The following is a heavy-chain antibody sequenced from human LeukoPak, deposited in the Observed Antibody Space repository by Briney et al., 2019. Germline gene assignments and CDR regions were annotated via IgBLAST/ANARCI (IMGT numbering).Heavy chain of an antibody. D-gene: IGHD4-17*01. CDR2: IYSGGTT. J-gene: IGHJ6*02. CDR3: ARDPRTTGKSNYGMDV. Sequence: GGSLRLSCAASGITVSSNYMSWVRQPPGKGLEWVSIIYSGGTTYYADSVQGRFTISRDNSKNTVYLQMNSLRVEDTAVYYRARDPRTTGKSNYGMDVWGQGTTVTVSS. CDR1: GITVSSNY. V-gene: IGHV3-53*01.